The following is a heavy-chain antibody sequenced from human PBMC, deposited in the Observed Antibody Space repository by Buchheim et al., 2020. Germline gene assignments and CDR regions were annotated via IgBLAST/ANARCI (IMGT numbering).Heavy chain of an antibody. CDR3: AKDSGNGNYHVGMDV. V-gene: IGHV7-4-1*02. Sequence: QVQLVQSGSELKKPGASVKVSCKASGYTFTNYAINWVRQAPGQGLEWVGWINTNTGNPAHAQGFTGRFVLSLDTSVSTAFLQISSLEAEDTAVYYCAKDSGNGNYHVGMDVWSQGTT. D-gene: IGHD3-22*01. J-gene: IGHJ6*02. CDR2: INTNTGNP. CDR1: GYTFTNYA.